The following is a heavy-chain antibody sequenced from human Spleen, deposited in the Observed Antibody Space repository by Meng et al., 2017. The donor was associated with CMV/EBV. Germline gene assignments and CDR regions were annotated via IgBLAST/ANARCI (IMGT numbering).Heavy chain of an antibody. D-gene: IGHD2-2*03. J-gene: IGHJ6*02. CDR2: TYYTGST. CDR1: GGSIRSYY. CDR3: AVAGYCSSISCYYGMDV. V-gene: IGHV4-59*01. Sequence: SETLSLTCTVSGGSIRSYYWTWIRQPPGKGLEWIGHTYYTGSTSYNPSLKSRVTMSVDTSKNQFSLNLSSVTAADTAVYYCAVAGYCSSISCYYGMDVWGQGTTVTVSS.